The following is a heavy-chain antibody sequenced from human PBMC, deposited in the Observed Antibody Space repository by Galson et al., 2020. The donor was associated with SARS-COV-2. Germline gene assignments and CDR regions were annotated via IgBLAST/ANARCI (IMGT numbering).Heavy chain of an antibody. V-gene: IGHV4-59*01. J-gene: IGHJ6*03. Sequence: SETLSLTCTVSGGSISSYYWSWIRQPPGKGLEWIGYIYYSGSTNYNPSLKSRVTISVDTSKNQFSLKLSSVTAADTAVYYCARGNPGYYYYYMDGWGKGTTVTVSS. CDR2: IYYSGST. CDR1: GGSISSYY. CDR3: ARGNPGYYYYYMDG.